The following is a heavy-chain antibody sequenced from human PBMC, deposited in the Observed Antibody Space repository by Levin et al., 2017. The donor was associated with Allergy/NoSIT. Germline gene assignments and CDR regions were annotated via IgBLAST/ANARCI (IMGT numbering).Heavy chain of an antibody. CDR1: GYTFTSYG. CDR2: ISAYNGNT. Sequence: ASVKVSCKASGYTFTSYGISWVRQAPGQGLEWMGWISAYNGNTNYAQKLQGRVTMTTDTSTSTAYMELRSLRSDDTPVYYCAIDWGVGDSSGWSELVFDYWGQGTMVTVSS. D-gene: IGHD6-19*01. V-gene: IGHV1-18*01. J-gene: IGHJ4*02. CDR3: AIDWGVGDSSGWSELVFDY.